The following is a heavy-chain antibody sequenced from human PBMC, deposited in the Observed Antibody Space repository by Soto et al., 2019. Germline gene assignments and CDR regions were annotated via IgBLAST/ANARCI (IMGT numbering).Heavy chain of an antibody. J-gene: IGHJ4*02. D-gene: IGHD1-26*01. CDR3: VKPGSYSYYFDY. CDR2: INSDGSST. V-gene: IGHV3-74*01. CDR1: GFTFSSYW. Sequence: GGSLRLSCAASGFTFSSYWMHWVRQAPGKGLVWVSRINSDGSSTSYADSVKGRFTISRDNAKNTLYLQMGSLRAEDTAVYYCVKPGSYSYYFDYWGQGTLVTSPQ.